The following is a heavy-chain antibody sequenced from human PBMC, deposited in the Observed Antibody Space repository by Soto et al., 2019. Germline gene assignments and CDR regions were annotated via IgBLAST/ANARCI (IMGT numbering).Heavy chain of an antibody. CDR2: TSDDGTNN. D-gene: IGHD3-16*01. J-gene: IGHJ4*02. CDR3: ARWGTTGGLDV. V-gene: IGHV3-30*19. Sequence: QVQLVESGGGVVQPGTSLRLSCVGSGFTFRSYVIHWVRQAPGKGLEWVALTSDDGTNNYYGDSVKGRFTISRDNSKNTVDLQMDSLGLEDTSLYYCARWGTTGGLDVWGPGTLVSVSS. CDR1: GFTFRSYV.